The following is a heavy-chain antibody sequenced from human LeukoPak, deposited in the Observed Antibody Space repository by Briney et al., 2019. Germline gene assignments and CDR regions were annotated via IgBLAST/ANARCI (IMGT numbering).Heavy chain of an antibody. CDR3: AGAPAAQNWFDP. D-gene: IGHD2-2*01. V-gene: IGHV1-46*01. CDR2: INPSGGST. Sequence: GASVKVSCKASGYTFTSYYMHWVRQAPGQGLEWMGIINPSGGSTSYAQKFQGRVTMTKDTSTSTVYMELSSLRSEDTAVYYCAGAPAAQNWFDPWGQGTLVTVSS. CDR1: GYTFTSYY. J-gene: IGHJ5*02.